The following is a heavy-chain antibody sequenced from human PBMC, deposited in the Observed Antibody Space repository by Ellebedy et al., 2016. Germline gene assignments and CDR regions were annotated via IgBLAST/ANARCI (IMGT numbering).Heavy chain of an antibody. D-gene: IGHD6-13*01. V-gene: IGHV5-51*01. J-gene: IGHJ3*01. Sequence: GESLKISXEGSGYTFSNHWIGWVRQMPGKGLEWMGITYPELSDIRYSPSFQGQVTISADQSISTAFLQWNSLKASDTAVYYCARAVAAAQLDTFAVWGPGTLVTVSS. CDR3: ARAVAAAQLDTFAV. CDR2: TYPELSDI. CDR1: GYTFSNHW.